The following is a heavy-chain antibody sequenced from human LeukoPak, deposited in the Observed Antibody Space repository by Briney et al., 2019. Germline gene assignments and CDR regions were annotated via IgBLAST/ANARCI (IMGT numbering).Heavy chain of an antibody. D-gene: IGHD5-12*01. CDR1: GYTFTSYY. J-gene: IGHJ6*02. Sequence: GASVKVSCKASGYTFTSYYTHWVRQAPGQGLEWMGIINPSGGSTSYAQKFQGRVTMTRDTSTSTVYMEVSSLRTEDTAVYYCARDSGYDLRVLDYYGMDVWGQGTTVTVSS. CDR3: ARDSGYDLRVLDYYGMDV. CDR2: INPSGGST. V-gene: IGHV1-46*01.